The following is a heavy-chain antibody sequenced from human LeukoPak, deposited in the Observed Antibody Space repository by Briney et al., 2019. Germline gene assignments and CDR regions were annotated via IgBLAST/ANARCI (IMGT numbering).Heavy chain of an antibody. J-gene: IGHJ3*01. CDR1: GFAFDEYA. V-gene: IGHV3-9*01. CDR3: AKDRGGSSQLGDAFDV. CDR2: ISYSSGSI. D-gene: IGHD2-15*01. Sequence: GGSLRLSCAASGFAFDEYAMHWVRQAPGKGLEWVSGISYSSGSIGYVDSVKGRFTISRDNAKNSLYLQMNSLRAEDTALYYCAKDRGGSSQLGDAFDVWGQGTMVSVSS.